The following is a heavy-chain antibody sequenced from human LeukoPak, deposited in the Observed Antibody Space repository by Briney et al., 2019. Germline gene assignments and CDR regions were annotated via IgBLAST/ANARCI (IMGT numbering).Heavy chain of an antibody. CDR2: ISYDGSNK. V-gene: IGHV3-30*18. CDR3: AKDPGGGWYPNWFDP. J-gene: IGHJ5*02. Sequence: GGSLRLSCAASGFTFSSYGMHWARQAPGKGLEWVAVISYDGSNKYYADSVKGRFTISRDNSKNTLYLQMNSLRAEDTAVYYCAKDPGGGWYPNWFDPWGQGTLVTVSS. D-gene: IGHD6-19*01. CDR1: GFTFSSYG.